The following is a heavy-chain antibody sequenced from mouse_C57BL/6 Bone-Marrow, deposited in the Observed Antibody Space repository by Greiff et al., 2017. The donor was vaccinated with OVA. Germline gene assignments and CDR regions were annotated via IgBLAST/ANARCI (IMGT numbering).Heavy chain of an antibody. CDR3: AREGLGRGFAY. Sequence: VQLQESGPELVKPGASVKLSCKASGYTFTSYDINWVKQRPGQGLEWIGWIYPRDGSTKYNEKFKGKATLTVDTSSSTAYMELHSLTSEDAAVYFCAREGLGRGFAYWGQGTLVTVSA. CDR1: GYTFTSYD. CDR2: IYPRDGST. J-gene: IGHJ3*01. V-gene: IGHV1-85*01. D-gene: IGHD4-1*01.